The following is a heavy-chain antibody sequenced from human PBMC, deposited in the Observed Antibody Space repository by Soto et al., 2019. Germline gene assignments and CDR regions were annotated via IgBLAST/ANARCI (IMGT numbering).Heavy chain of an antibody. D-gene: IGHD5-12*01. CDR2: IIPIFGTA. V-gene: IGHV1-69*05. CDR1: GGTFSSYA. CDR3: ERGRGGGYKPYYFDY. J-gene: IGHJ4*02. Sequence: GPSVKFSCKASGGTFSSYAIIWLRQAPGQGLEWMGVIIPIFGTANYAQKFQGRVTITTDTSTSTAYMELRSLRSDDTAVYYCERGRGGGYKPYYFDYWGQGTLVTVSS.